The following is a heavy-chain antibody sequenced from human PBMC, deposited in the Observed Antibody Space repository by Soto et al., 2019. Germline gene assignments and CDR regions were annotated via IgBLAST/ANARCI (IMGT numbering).Heavy chain of an antibody. V-gene: IGHV3-11*05. Sequence: PGGSLRLSCAASGFTFGDYYMTWVRQAPGKGLEWISYISSTSAYTNYADSVKGRFTISRDNAKSSLFLQMNSVRVDDTAVYYCVRDPRRPASIDYRGPRTLVTVSS. CDR1: GFTFGDYY. CDR3: VRDPRRPASIDY. J-gene: IGHJ4*02. D-gene: IGHD3-9*01. CDR2: ISSTSAYT.